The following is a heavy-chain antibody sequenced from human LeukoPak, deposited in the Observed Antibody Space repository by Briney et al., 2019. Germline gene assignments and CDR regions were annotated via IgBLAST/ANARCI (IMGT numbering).Heavy chain of an antibody. J-gene: IGHJ5*02. CDR1: GFALINSGEA. Sequence: GPTLVKPTQTLTLTCTFYGFALINSGEAVAWIRQPPGKALEWLALIYWDDDKRYSPSLKSRLTLTKDTSKYQVVLTMINMDAVDSATYYCVHSPQPPPPECFGEKRWYEPWGPGILVTVSS. CDR3: VHSPQPPPPECFGEKRWYEP. CDR2: IYWDDDK. D-gene: IGHD3-10*01. V-gene: IGHV2-5*02.